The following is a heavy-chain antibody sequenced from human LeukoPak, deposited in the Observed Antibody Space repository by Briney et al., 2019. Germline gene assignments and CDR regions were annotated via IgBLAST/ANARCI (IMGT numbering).Heavy chain of an antibody. CDR3: ARVGYFDWLSNWFDP. D-gene: IGHD3-9*01. V-gene: IGHV3-74*01. J-gene: IGHJ5*02. CDR1: GFTFSNHW. Sequence: GGSLRLSCAASGFTFSNHWMHWVRQAPGKGLMWVSRINRDGSRTDYADSVKGRFTISRDDAKNTLYLQVNSLRAEDTAVYYCARVGYFDWLSNWFDPWGQGTLVTVSS. CDR2: INRDGSRT.